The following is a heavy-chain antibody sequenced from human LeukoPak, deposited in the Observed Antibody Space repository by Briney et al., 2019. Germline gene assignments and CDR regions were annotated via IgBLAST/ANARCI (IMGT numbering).Heavy chain of an antibody. Sequence: GGSLRLSCAASGFTFSSYEMNWVRQAPGMGLEWVSYISSSGNTIYYADSVKGRFTISRDNAKNTVYLQMNSLRAEDTAVYYCVPSGGGGLTGYSGMDVWGQGTTVIISS. CDR1: GFTFSSYE. CDR3: VPSGGGGLTGYSGMDV. J-gene: IGHJ6*02. V-gene: IGHV3-48*03. D-gene: IGHD2-15*01. CDR2: ISSSGNTI.